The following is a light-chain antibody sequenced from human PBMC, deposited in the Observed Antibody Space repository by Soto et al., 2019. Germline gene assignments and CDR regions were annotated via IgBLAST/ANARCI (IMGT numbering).Light chain of an antibody. CDR3: QQYSSSPVFT. Sequence: EIVLTQSPGTLSLSPGERATLSCRASQSVSSSYLAWYQQKPGQAPRLLIYGASSRATGIPDRFSGCGSGTDFTLTISRLEPEDFAVYYCQQYSSSPVFTFGPGTKVDIK. J-gene: IGKJ3*01. CDR2: GAS. V-gene: IGKV3-20*01. CDR1: QSVSSSY.